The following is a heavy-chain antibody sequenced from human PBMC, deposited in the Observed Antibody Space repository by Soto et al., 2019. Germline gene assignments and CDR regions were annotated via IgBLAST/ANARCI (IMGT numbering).Heavy chain of an antibody. CDR3: ARARLRYYDILTGYSPYYYSYGMDV. Sequence: PSETLSLTCAVSGGSFSSYYWTWIRQPPEKGLEWIGEITHRGSTYYNPSLKSRVTISVDRSKNQFSLKLSSATAADTAVYYCARARLRYYDILTGYSPYYYSYGMDVGGQGTRVT. D-gene: IGHD3-9*01. CDR2: ITHRGST. J-gene: IGHJ6*02. V-gene: IGHV4-34*01. CDR1: GGSFSSYY.